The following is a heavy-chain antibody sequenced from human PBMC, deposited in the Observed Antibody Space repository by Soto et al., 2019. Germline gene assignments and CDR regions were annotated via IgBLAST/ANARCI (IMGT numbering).Heavy chain of an antibody. CDR2: IFRSGST. V-gene: IGHV4-39*01. Sequence: PSETLSLTCTVSGGSISSGGYYWDWIRQPPGKGLELIGSIFRSGSTYYSPSLKSRVTISVDTAKNQFSLRLPSVTAADTAVYYCARHRTSPSSRFGWVDPWGQGTPVTVSS. CDR1: GGSISSGGYY. CDR3: ARHRTSPSSRFGWVDP. J-gene: IGHJ5*02. D-gene: IGHD3-10*01.